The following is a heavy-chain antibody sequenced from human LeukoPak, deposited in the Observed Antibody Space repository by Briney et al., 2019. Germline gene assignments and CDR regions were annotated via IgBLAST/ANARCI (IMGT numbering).Heavy chain of an antibody. Sequence: SETLSLTCAVYGGSFSGYYWSWIRQPPGKGLEWIGEINHSGSTNYNPSLKSRVTISVDTSKNQFSLKLSSVTAADTAVYYCARGKGDGYSSSSARIYYYYYYMDVWGKGTTVTVSS. CDR3: ARGKGDGYSSSSARIYYYYYYMDV. J-gene: IGHJ6*03. CDR2: INHSGST. V-gene: IGHV4-34*01. CDR1: GGSFSGYY. D-gene: IGHD6-6*01.